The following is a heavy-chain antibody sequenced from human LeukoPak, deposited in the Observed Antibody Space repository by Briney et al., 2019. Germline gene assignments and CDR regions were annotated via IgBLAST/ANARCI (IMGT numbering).Heavy chain of an antibody. D-gene: IGHD2-21*01. Sequence: PSETLSLTCTVASGSLSSISYYWGWIRQPPGNGLEWFGRIYYSGTTHYNPSLKSRGTISLDSSKHQFSLKLSSVTAADTAVYYCASLGGYCGGDCYSRPFDYWGQGTLVTVSS. CDR2: IYYSGTT. V-gene: IGHV4-39*01. CDR1: SGSLSSISYY. CDR3: ASLGGYCGGDCYSRPFDY. J-gene: IGHJ4*02.